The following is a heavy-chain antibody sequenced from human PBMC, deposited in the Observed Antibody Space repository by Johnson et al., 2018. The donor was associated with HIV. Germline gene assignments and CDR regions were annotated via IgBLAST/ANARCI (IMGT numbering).Heavy chain of an antibody. D-gene: IGHD2-2*01. V-gene: IGHV3-11*04. CDR2: ISGSGYII. J-gene: IGHJ3*02. CDR3: AKDRAHSSNYLDI. Sequence: QVQLVESGGGLVQPGGSLRLSCAASGFTFSDYYMSWIRQSPGKGLEWVSYISGSGYIIYSADSVKGRFSISRDNAKNSLYLQVNSLRDEDTAVYYCAKDRAHSSNYLDIWGQGTMVTVSS. CDR1: GFTFSDYY.